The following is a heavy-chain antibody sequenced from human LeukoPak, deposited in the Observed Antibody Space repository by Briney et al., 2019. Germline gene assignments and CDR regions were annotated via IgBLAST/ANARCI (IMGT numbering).Heavy chain of an antibody. CDR2: ISAYNGNT. Sequence: ASVKVSSKASGYTFTSYGISWVRQAPGQGLEWMGWISAYNGNTNYAQKLQGRVTMTTDTSTSTAYMELRSLRSDDTAVYYCARTGYSGSYGYYYYYMDVWGKGTTVTVSS. D-gene: IGHD1-26*01. V-gene: IGHV1-18*01. CDR3: ARTGYSGSYGYYYYYMDV. CDR1: GYTFTSYG. J-gene: IGHJ6*03.